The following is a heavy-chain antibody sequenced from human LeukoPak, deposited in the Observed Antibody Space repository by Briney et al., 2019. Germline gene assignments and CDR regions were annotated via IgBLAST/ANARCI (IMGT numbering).Heavy chain of an antibody. Sequence: SETLSLTCTVSGGSISSYYWSWLRQPAGKGLEWIGRIYTSGSTNYNPSLKSRVTMSVDTSKNQFSLKLSSVTAADTAVYYCARAIAARPRDAFDIWGQGTMVTVSS. V-gene: IGHV4-4*07. D-gene: IGHD6-6*01. CDR1: GGSISSYY. CDR2: IYTSGST. CDR3: ARAIAARPRDAFDI. J-gene: IGHJ3*02.